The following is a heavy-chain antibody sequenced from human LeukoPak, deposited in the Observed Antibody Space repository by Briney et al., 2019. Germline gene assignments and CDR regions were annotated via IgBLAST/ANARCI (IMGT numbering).Heavy chain of an antibody. CDR2: ISGSGGST. CDR1: GFTFSSHA. Sequence: GGSLRLSCAASGFTFSSHAMSWVRQAPGKGLEWVSAISGSGGSTYYADSVKGRFTISRDNSKNTLYLQMNSLRAEDTAVYYCATSEEISYAFDIWGQGTMVTVSS. V-gene: IGHV3-23*01. D-gene: IGHD5-24*01. CDR3: ATSEEISYAFDI. J-gene: IGHJ3*02.